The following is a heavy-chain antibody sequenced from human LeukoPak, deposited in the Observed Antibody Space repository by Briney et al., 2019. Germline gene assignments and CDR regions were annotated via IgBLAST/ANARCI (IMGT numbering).Heavy chain of an antibody. CDR2: IYTSGGT. Sequence: PSETLSLTCTVSGDSISSYYWSWIRQPPGKGLEWIGYIYTSGGTNYIPSLKGRVTISIDTSKNQFPLKLSSVTAADSAVYYCARLTRLSTSPDRYYLDYWGQGTLVTVSS. D-gene: IGHD6-6*01. V-gene: IGHV4-4*09. CDR1: GDSISSYY. CDR3: ARLTRLSTSPDRYYLDY. J-gene: IGHJ4*02.